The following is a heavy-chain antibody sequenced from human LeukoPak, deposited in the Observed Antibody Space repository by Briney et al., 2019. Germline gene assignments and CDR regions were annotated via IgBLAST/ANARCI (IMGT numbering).Heavy chain of an antibody. Sequence: GGSLRLSCTASGFTFSNFAMNWVRQAPGKGLEWVSSISASPGSTYYANSVKGRFAISRDNFKNTLFLQMSSLRAEDTAVYYCAKDLGPGPWHFFDYWGQGTLVTVSS. CDR2: ISASPGST. J-gene: IGHJ4*02. D-gene: IGHD7-27*01. CDR1: GFTFSNFA. CDR3: AKDLGPGPWHFFDY. V-gene: IGHV3-23*01.